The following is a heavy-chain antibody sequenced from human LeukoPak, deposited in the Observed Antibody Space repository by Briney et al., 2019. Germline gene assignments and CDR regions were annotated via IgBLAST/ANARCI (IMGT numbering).Heavy chain of an antibody. D-gene: IGHD2-2*02. CDR2: ISYDGSNK. J-gene: IGHJ4*02. V-gene: IGHV3-30-3*01. CDR3: AREYQLLYNY. CDR1: GFTFSSYA. Sequence: GGSLRPSCAASGFTFSSYAMHWVRQAPGKGLEWVAVISYDGSNKYYAGSVKGRFTISRDNSKNTLYLQMNSLRAEDTAVYYCAREYQLLYNYWGQGTLVTVSS.